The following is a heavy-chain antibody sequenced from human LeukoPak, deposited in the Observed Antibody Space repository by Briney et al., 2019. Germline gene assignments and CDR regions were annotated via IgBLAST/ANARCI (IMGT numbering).Heavy chain of an antibody. CDR2: MSSGSRYI. D-gene: IGHD3-3*01. Sequence: GGSLRLSCAASGFTFSSYSMTWVRQAPGKGLEWISSMSSGSRYIYYADSVRGRFTISRDNAKNSLSLLMNSLRAEDTAVYYCARDRPTGASRLFVVQWGQGTLVTVFS. V-gene: IGHV3-21*01. CDR3: ARDRPTGASRLFVVQ. J-gene: IGHJ4*02. CDR1: GFTFSSYS.